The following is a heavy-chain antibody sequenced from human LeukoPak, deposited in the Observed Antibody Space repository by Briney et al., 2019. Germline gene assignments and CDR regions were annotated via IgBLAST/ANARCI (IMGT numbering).Heavy chain of an antibody. V-gene: IGHV3-30*18. D-gene: IGHD6-13*01. CDR2: ISYDGSNK. CDR3: AKSFGAAADDY. J-gene: IGHJ4*02. Sequence: GGSLRLSCAAPGFTFSSYGMHWVRQAPGKGLEWVAVISYDGSNKYYADSVKGRFTISRDNSKNTLYLQMNSLRAEDTAVYYCAKSFGAAADDYWGQGTLVTVSS. CDR1: GFTFSSYG.